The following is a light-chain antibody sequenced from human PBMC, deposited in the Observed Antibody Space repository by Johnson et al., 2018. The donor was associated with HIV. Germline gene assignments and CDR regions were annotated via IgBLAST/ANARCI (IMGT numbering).Light chain of an antibody. Sequence: QSVLTQPPSVSAAPGQKVTISCSGSSSNIEHNYISWYQQLPGAAPKVLIYDNNKRPSGIPDRISGSKSGTSATLGITGLQTGDEADYYCGTWDSSLSAGGYVFGTGTKVTVL. V-gene: IGLV1-51*01. CDR1: SSNIEHNY. CDR2: DNN. CDR3: GTWDSSLSAGGYV. J-gene: IGLJ1*01.